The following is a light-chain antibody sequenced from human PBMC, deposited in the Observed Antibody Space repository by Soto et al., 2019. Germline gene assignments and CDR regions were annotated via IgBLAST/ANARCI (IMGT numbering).Light chain of an antibody. Sequence: DIHLTQSPSSLSASVLDRFTIACRASQGIGHYLAWYQQKPGKLPNLLIYDASYLQSGVSSRFSGSGSGTEFTLIISSLQPEDVATYYCQKYDSAPWAFGQGTKVDIK. CDR3: QKYDSAPWA. J-gene: IGKJ1*01. V-gene: IGKV1-27*01. CDR1: QGIGHY. CDR2: DAS.